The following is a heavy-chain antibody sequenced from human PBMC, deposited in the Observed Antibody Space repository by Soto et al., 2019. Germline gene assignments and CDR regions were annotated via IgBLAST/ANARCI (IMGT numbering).Heavy chain of an antibody. V-gene: IGHV3-30*03. CDR1: GFTFSSYG. CDR2: ISYDGSNK. D-gene: IGHD5-12*01. CDR3: ASYSSYDCYDY. J-gene: IGHJ4*02. Sequence: QVQLVESGGGVVQPGRSLRLSCAASGFTFSSYGMHWVRHAPGKGLEWVAVISYDGSNKYYADSVKGRFTISRDNSKNTLYLQMNSLRAEETAVYYCASYSSYDCYDYWGQGTLVTVSS.